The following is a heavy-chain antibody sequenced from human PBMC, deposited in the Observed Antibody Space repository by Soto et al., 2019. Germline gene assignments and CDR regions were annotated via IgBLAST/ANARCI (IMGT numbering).Heavy chain of an antibody. CDR2: IYHSGST. CDR1: GGSISSGGYS. J-gene: IGHJ4*02. CDR3: AAGGGLPRYY. V-gene: IGHV4-30-2*01. D-gene: IGHD5-12*01. Sequence: QLQLQESGSGLVKPSQTLSLTCAVSGGSISSGGYSWSWIRQPPGKGLEWIGYIYHSGSTYYNPSLKSRVTISVDRSKSQFSLTLSSVTAADTAVYCCAAGGGLPRYYWGQGTLVTVSS.